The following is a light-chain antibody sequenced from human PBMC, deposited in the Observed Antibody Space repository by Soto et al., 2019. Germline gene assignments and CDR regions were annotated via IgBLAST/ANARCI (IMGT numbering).Light chain of an antibody. J-gene: IGKJ2*01. CDR1: QSSNNY. CDR2: AAS. Sequence: DIQMTQSPSSLSASVRDRVTITCRASQSSNNYLNRYQQKPGKAPKVLIYAASSLESGVPSRFSGSGSETEFSLTISSLQPEDFATYYCQETYSTLGTFGQGTKLEIK. CDR3: QETYSTLGT. V-gene: IGKV1-39*01.